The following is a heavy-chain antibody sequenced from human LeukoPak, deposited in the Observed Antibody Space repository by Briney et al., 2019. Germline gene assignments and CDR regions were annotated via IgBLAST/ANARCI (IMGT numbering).Heavy chain of an antibody. D-gene: IGHD6-13*01. CDR3: AKAKSMYSSSWYDY. J-gene: IGHJ4*02. CDR2: ISNSGGIT. Sequence: GGSLRLSCEASGLTFDIYSMSWVRQAPGKGLEGVADISNSGGITMYADSVKGRFTISRDNSRNTLYLQMNSLRAEDTAVYYCAKAKSMYSSSWYDYWGQGTLVTVSS. CDR1: GLTFDIYS. V-gene: IGHV3-23*01.